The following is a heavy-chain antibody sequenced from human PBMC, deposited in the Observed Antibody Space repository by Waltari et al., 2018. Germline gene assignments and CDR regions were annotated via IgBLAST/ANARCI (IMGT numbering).Heavy chain of an antibody. J-gene: IGHJ5*02. CDR1: GYTFTSYA. CDR2: INAGNGNT. V-gene: IGHV1-3*01. CDR3: ARGSLWFGEFDP. Sequence: QVQLVQSGAEVKKPGASVKVSCKASGYTFTSYAMHWVRQAPGQRLEWMGWINAGNGNTKYSQKFQGRVTITRDTSASTAYMELSSLRSEDTAVYYCARGSLWFGEFDPWGQGTLVTVSS. D-gene: IGHD3-10*01.